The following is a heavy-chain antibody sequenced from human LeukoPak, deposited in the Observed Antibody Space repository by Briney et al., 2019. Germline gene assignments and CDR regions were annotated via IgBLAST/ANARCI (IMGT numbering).Heavy chain of an antibody. J-gene: IGHJ4*02. D-gene: IGHD3/OR15-3a*01. V-gene: IGHV3-7*01. CDR2: IKQDGSEK. CDR3: AKRGVVIRVILVGFHKEAYYFES. Sequence: GGSLRLSCAASGFTFSNYWMIWVRQAPGKGLEWVASIKQDGSEKQYVGSVRGRFTISRDNAKNVLDLQMNSLTAEDTAVYYCAKRGVVIRVILVGFHKEAYYFESWGQGALVTVSS. CDR1: GFTFSNYW.